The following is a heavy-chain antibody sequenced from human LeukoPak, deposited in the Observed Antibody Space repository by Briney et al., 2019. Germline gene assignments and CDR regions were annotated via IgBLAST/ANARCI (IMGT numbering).Heavy chain of an antibody. J-gene: IGHJ4*02. CDR3: ARAGYYDSSGYYVV. CDR2: IWHDGSNK. V-gene: IGHV3-33*01. CDR1: GFTFSSYG. Sequence: GGSLRLSCAASGFTFSSYGMHWVRQAPGKGLEWVAVIWHDGSNKYYADSVKGRFTISRDNSKNTLYLQMNSLRAEDTAVYYCARAGYYDSSGYYVVWGQGALVTVSS. D-gene: IGHD3-22*01.